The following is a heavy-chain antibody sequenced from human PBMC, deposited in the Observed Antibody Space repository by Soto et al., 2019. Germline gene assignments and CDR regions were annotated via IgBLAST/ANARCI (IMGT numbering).Heavy chain of an antibody. D-gene: IGHD2-8*02. CDR3: ARAGVVYAGRPGAFHL. CDR2: INPNSGGT. V-gene: IGHV1-2*02. Sequence: ASVKVSCKASGYSFIGNYIHWVRQAPGQGLEWMGWINPNSGGTNYAQKFRGRVTMTRDTSITTVYMDLSNLISDDTALYFCARAGVVYAGRPGAFHLWGRGTMVTVSS. CDR1: GYSFIGNY. J-gene: IGHJ4*02.